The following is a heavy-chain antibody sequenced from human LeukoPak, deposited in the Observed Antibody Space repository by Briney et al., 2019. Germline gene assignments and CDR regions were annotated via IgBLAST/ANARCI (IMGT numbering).Heavy chain of an antibody. V-gene: IGHV3-23*01. CDR3: TREGWTNYYYNMDV. CDR1: GFTFSSYA. D-gene: IGHD2-15*01. CDR2: ISGSGGST. J-gene: IGHJ6*02. Sequence: TGGSLRLSCAASGFTFSSYAMSWVRQAPGKGLEWVSAISGSGGSTYYADSVKGRFTISRDNAKNTLYLQMNSLRAEDTGVYYCTREGWTNYYYNMDVWGQGTTVTVSS.